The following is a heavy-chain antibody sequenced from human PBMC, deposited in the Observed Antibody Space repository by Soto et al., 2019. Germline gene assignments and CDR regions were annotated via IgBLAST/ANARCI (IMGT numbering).Heavy chain of an antibody. CDR2: IIPIFGTA. V-gene: IGHV1-69*13. CDR1: GGTFSSYA. Sequence: ASVKVSCKASGGTFSSYAISWVRQAPGQGLEWMGGIIPIFGTANYAQKFQGRVTITADESTSTAYMELSSLGSEDTAVYYCARDYSVNGDYVLDYYYYYGMDVWGQGTTVTVSS. CDR3: ARDYSVNGDYVLDYYYYYGMDV. J-gene: IGHJ6*02. D-gene: IGHD4-17*01.